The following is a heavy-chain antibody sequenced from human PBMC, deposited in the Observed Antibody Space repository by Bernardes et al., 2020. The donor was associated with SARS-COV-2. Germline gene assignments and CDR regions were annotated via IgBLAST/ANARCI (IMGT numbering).Heavy chain of an antibody. V-gene: IGHV3-72*01. CDR2: TRNKANGYTT. D-gene: IGHD3-16*01. CDR1: GFTCSDYY. J-gene: IGHJ4*02. CDR3: ARDALGGIAGTSALEY. Sequence: GGSLRLSCAASGFTCSDYYIDWVRQAPGKGLEWVGRTRNKANGYTTVYAASVKDRFTILRDDSKNSVYLQMNSLKTEDTAVYYCARDALGGIAGTSALEYWGQGTLVTVSS.